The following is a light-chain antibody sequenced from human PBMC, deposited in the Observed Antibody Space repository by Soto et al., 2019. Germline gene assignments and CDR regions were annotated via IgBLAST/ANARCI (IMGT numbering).Light chain of an antibody. Sequence: QSALTQPRSVYGSPGQSVTISCTGTSNDVGGYNFVSWYQQHPGKVPKLFIYDVSRRPSGVPDRFSGSKSGNTASLTISGLQAEDEADYYCSSYAGSYTLVFGGGTKVTVL. CDR3: SSYAGSYTLV. CDR1: SNDVGGYNF. V-gene: IGLV2-11*01. J-gene: IGLJ2*01. CDR2: DVS.